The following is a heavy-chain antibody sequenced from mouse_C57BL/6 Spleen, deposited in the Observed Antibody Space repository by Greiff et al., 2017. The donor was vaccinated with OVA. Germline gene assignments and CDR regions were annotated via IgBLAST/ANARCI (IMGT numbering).Heavy chain of an antibody. CDR2: ISDGGSYT. CDR1: GFTFSSYA. J-gene: IGHJ4*01. V-gene: IGHV5-4*03. D-gene: IGHD4-1*01. CDR3: ASLTGTGAMDY. Sequence: EVKLVESGGGLVKPGGSLKLSCAASGFTFSSYAMSWVRQTPEKRLEWVATISDGGSYTYYPDNVKGRFTISRDNAKNNLYLQMSHLKSEDTAMYYCASLTGTGAMDYWGQGTSVTVSS.